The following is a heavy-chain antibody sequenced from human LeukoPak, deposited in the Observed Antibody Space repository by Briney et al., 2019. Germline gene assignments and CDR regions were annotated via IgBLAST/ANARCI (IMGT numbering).Heavy chain of an antibody. J-gene: IGHJ6*04. Sequence: GASVKVSCKASGHTFTNYGITWVRQAPGQGLEWMGWISAYNGNTNYAQKFQGRVTMTTDTSTNTVYMELRSLRSDDTAVYYCAIGPPYAPGVLDVWGKGTTVTVSS. D-gene: IGHD7-27*01. CDR1: GHTFTNYG. CDR3: AIGPPYAPGVLDV. V-gene: IGHV1-18*01. CDR2: ISAYNGNT.